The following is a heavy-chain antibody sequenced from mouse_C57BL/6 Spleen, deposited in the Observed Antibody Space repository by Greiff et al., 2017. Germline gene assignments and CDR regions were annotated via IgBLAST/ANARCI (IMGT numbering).Heavy chain of an antibody. Sequence: EVQGVESGPGLAKPSQTLSLTCSVTGYSITSDYWNWIRKFPGNKLEYMGYISYSGSTYYNPSLKSRISITRDTSKNQYYLQLNSVTTEDTATYYCARQGITTGPHGYFDVWGTGTTVTVSS. V-gene: IGHV3-8*01. CDR1: GYSITSDY. J-gene: IGHJ1*03. D-gene: IGHD2-4*01. CDR3: ARQGITTGPHGYFDV. CDR2: ISYSGST.